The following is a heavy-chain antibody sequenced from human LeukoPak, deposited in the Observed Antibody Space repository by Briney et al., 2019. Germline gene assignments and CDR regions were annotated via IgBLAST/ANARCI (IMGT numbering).Heavy chain of an antibody. CDR1: GFTFSSYG. V-gene: IGHV3-23*01. D-gene: IGHD3-10*01. J-gene: IGHJ4*02. CDR2: ISGSGGST. CDR3: AKSQLLWFGELSYY. Sequence: GSLRPSFAGSGFTFSSYGNRLVRQAPGRGLEWGPAISGSGGSTYYADSVKGRFTISRDNSKNTLYLQMNSLRAEDTAVYYCAKSQLLWFGELSYYWGQGTLVTVSS.